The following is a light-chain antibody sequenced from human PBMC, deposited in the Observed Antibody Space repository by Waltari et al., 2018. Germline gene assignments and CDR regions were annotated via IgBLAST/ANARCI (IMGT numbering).Light chain of an antibody. CDR3: QTGGHGTWV. J-gene: IGLJ3*02. CDR1: RGHSSNV. V-gene: IGLV4-69*01. Sequence: QLVVTQSPSASAPLGASVKLTSTLSRGHSSNVIAWLQQRPEKGPRYLMKVNSDGSHSKGDEIPDRFSGSSSGAERYLTISSLQSDDEADYYCQTGGHGTWVFGGGTKLTVL. CDR2: VNSDGSH.